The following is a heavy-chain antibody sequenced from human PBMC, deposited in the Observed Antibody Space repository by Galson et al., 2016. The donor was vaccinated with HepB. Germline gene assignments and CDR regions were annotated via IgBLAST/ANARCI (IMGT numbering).Heavy chain of an antibody. Sequence: SVKVSCKSSGGTFSSYALSWVRQAPGQGLEWMGRIIPIFRTTNYAQKFQGRVSITADDSTSTAYMELSSLRSEDTAVYYCARPQREGGNYYSFDYWGQGTLVTVSS. J-gene: IGHJ4*02. D-gene: IGHD1-26*01. V-gene: IGHV1-69*13. CDR2: IIPIFRTT. CDR1: GGTFSSYA. CDR3: ARPQREGGNYYSFDY.